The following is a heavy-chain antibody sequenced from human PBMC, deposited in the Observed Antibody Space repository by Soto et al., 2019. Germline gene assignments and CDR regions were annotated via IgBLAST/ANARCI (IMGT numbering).Heavy chain of an antibody. V-gene: IGHV1-8*01. CDR2: MNPNSGNT. J-gene: IGHJ6*03. CDR3: ARGGTEANYYYYMDV. D-gene: IGHD3-10*01. Sequence: ASVKVSCKASGYTFTSYDINWVRQATGQGLEWMGWMNPNSGNTGYAQKFQGRVTMTRNTSISTAYMELSSLRSEDTAVYYCARGGTEANYYYYMDVWGKGTTVTVSS. CDR1: GYTFTSYD.